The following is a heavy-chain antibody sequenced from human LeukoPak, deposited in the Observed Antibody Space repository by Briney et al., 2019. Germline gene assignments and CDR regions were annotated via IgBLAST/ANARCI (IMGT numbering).Heavy chain of an antibody. D-gene: IGHD3-3*01. CDR2: IRYDGSNK. V-gene: IGHV3-30*02. CDR3: AKALRFLEWLPDYFDY. CDR1: GFTFSSYG. J-gene: IGHJ4*02. Sequence: GGSLRLSCAASGFTFSSYGMHWVRQAPGKGLEWVAFIRYDGSNKYYADSVKGRFTISRDNSKNTLYLQTNSLRAEDTAVYYCAKALRFLEWLPDYFDYWGQGTLVTVS.